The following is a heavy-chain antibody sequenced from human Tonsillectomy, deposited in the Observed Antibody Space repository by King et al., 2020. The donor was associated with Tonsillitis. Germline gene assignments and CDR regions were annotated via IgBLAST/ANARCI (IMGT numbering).Heavy chain of an antibody. CDR1: GFTFSFYA. J-gene: IGHJ4*02. V-gene: IGHV3-23*04. CDR2: ISGSGGSP. CDR3: AKASGKTTLLTHLDY. D-gene: IGHD1-1*01. Sequence: VQLVESGGGLVQPGGSLRLSCAASGFTFSFYAMSWVRQAPGKGLEWVSVISGSGGSPYYADSVRGRFTVSRDNSMSTLYLQMSSLRAGDTAVYYCAKASGKTTLLTHLDYWGQGALVTVSS.